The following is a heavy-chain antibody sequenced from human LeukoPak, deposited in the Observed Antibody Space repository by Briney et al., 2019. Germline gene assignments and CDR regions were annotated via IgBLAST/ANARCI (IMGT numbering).Heavy chain of an antibody. CDR3: ARKGGFSGSGTFYTRRHYSYHGMDV. Sequence: GESLRLSCIASGFTFSGYGLHWVRQAPGKGLEWVALISSDGNSDYYADSVKGRFTISRDNSKNTVYLQMTSLRPEDTALYSCARKGGFSGSGTFYTRRHYSYHGMDVWGQGTMVTVSS. CDR1: GFTFSGYG. CDR2: ISSDGNSD. D-gene: IGHD3-10*01. J-gene: IGHJ6*02. V-gene: IGHV3-30-3*01.